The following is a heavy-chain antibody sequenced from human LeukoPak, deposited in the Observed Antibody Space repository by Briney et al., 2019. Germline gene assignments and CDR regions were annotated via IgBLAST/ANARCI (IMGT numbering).Heavy chain of an antibody. CDR3: ARASSGYYHSLYYFDY. J-gene: IGHJ4*02. CDR1: GFTFSSYA. D-gene: IGHD3-22*01. Sequence: GGSLRLSCAASGFTFSSYAMHWVRQAPGKGLEWVSSISSSSSYIYYADSVKGRFTISRDNAKNSLYLQMNSLRAEDTAVYYCARASSGYYHSLYYFDYWGQGTLVTVSS. CDR2: ISSSSSYI. V-gene: IGHV3-21*01.